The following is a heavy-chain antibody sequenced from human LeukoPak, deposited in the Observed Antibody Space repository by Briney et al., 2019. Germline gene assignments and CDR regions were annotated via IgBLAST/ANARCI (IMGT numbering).Heavy chain of an antibody. Sequence: PSETLSLTCAVSGGSISSSNWWSWVRQPPGKGLEWIGFIYYSGTTHYNPSLKSRVTMSVATSNNQFSLRLSSVTAADTAIYYCARHSGASPHYFDYWGQGALVTVSS. CDR1: GGSISSSNW. J-gene: IGHJ4*02. D-gene: IGHD1-26*01. V-gene: IGHV4-4*02. CDR2: IYYSGTT. CDR3: ARHSGASPHYFDY.